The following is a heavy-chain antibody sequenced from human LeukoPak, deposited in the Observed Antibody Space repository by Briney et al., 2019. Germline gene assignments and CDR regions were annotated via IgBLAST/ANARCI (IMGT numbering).Heavy chain of an antibody. CDR3: ARRNAMDV. CDR1: GFTFSNYW. CDR2: INRDGSKR. J-gene: IGHJ6*02. V-gene: IGHV3-7*03. Sequence: GGSLRPSCAASGFTFSNYWMTWVRQAPGKGLGGVANINRDGSKRYYVDSVKGRFTISRDDAKSSLYLQMNSLGAEDTAVYYCARRNAMDVWGQGTTVIVFS.